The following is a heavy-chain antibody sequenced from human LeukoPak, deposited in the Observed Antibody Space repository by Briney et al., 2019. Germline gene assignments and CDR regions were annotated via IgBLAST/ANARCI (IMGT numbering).Heavy chain of an antibody. J-gene: IGHJ4*02. CDR1: GFTFSSYG. D-gene: IGHD3-22*01. CDR2: IWYDGSDK. Sequence: GGSLRLSCEASGFTFSSYGMHWVRQAPGKGLEWVAVIWYDGSDKYYADSVKGRFSISRDNSKNTLYLQMNSLRAEDTAVYYCARELPPVVNFYFDSWGQGTLVPVSS. CDR3: ARELPPVVNFYFDS. V-gene: IGHV3-33*01.